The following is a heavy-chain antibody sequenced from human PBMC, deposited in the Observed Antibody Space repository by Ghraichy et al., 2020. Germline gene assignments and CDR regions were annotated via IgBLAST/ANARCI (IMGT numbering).Heavy chain of an antibody. CDR1: GFTFSSYS. CDR3: ARVDWNDGGGVDY. CDR2: ISSSSSYI. J-gene: IGHJ4*02. Sequence: GGSLRLSCAASGFTFSSYSMNWVRQAPGKGLEWVSSISSSSSYIYYADSVKGRFTISRDNAKNSLYLQMNSLRAEDTAVYYCARVDWNDGGGVDYWGQGTLVTVSS. D-gene: IGHD1-1*01. V-gene: IGHV3-21*01.